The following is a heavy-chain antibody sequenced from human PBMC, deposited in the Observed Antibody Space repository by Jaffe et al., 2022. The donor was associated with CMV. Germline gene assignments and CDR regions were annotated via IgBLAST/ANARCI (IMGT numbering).Heavy chain of an antibody. CDR3: ARGGRYSGYGITGT. V-gene: IGHV4-39*01. CDR1: GGSISSSSYY. Sequence: QLQLQESGPGLVKPSETLSLTCTVSGGSISSSSYYWGWIRQPPGKGLEWIGSIYYSGSTYYNPSLKSRVTISVDTSKNQFSLKLSSVTAADTAVYYCARGGRYSGYGITGTWGQGTLVTVSS. J-gene: IGHJ5*02. CDR2: IYYSGST. D-gene: IGHD5-12*01.